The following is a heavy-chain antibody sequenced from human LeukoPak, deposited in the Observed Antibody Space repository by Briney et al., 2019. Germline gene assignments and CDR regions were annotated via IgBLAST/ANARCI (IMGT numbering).Heavy chain of an antibody. J-gene: IGHJ3*02. CDR2: IDYTGIT. D-gene: IGHD3-22*01. V-gene: IGHV4-61*01. CDR1: GGSISSSSNF. Sequence: SETLSLTCTISGGSISSSSNFWGWIRQPPGKGLEWIAYIDYTGITKYNPSLRSRVTISVDTSTKQFSLKLSSVTAADTAVYYCARDVSYDGSGHYHGASDIWGQGTMVTVSS. CDR3: ARDVSYDGSGHYHGASDI.